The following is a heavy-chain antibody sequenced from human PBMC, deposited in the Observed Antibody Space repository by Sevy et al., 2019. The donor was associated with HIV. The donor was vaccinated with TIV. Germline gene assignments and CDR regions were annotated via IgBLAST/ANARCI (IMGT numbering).Heavy chain of an antibody. CDR1: GFTFNSYA. CDR2: ISSNGGST. V-gene: IGHV3-64D*06. Sequence: GGSLRLSCAASGFTFNSYAMHWVRQAPGKGLEYVSAISSNGGSTYYADSVKGRFTISRDNSKNTLYLQMSSLRAEDTVVYYCVNDVGLGYCSGGSCYNHYYGMDVWGQGTTVTVSS. J-gene: IGHJ6*02. D-gene: IGHD2-15*01. CDR3: VNDVGLGYCSGGSCYNHYYGMDV.